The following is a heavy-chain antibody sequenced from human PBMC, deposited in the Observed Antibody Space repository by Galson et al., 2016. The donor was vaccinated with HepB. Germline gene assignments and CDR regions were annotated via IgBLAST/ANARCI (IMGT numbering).Heavy chain of an antibody. CDR3: ARDGLYCSSINCFLDY. V-gene: IGHV3-21*01. D-gene: IGHD2-2*01. Sequence: SLRLSCAGTGFTFSNAWMSWVRQAPGRGLEWVSSIDGSSSSIYYADSVKGRFTISRDNAKNSLFLQMNSLRAEDTAVYYCARDGLYCSSINCFLDYWGQGTLVTVSS. CDR1: GFTFSNAW. J-gene: IGHJ4*02. CDR2: IDGSSSSI.